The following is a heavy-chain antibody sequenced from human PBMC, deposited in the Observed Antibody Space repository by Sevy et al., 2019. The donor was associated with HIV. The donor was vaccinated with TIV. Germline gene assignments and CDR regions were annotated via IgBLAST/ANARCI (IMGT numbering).Heavy chain of an antibody. CDR1: GGSIITQS. CDR2: IIPTFATV. V-gene: IGHV1-69*13. D-gene: IGHD5-18*01. CDR3: AKGGYSYGYKALDN. J-gene: IGHJ3*02. Sequence: ASVKVSCKASGGSIITQSISWVRQAPGQGLEWMGGIIPTFATVNYAQKFQGRVTITADESTNTAYMELSSLRYEDTAVYYCAKGGYSYGYKALDNWGQGTVVTVSS.